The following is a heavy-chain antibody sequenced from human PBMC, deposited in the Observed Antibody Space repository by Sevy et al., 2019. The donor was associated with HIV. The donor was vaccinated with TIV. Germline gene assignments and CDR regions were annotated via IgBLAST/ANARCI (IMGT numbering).Heavy chain of an antibody. CDR3: ARDLPPSATTVAHFDC. D-gene: IGHD4-17*01. CDR1: GFTFSSYE. Sequence: GGSLRLSCAASGFTFSSYEMNGVRQAPWKGLEWVSYISNSGTTISYSDSVKGRFTISRDNARNSLYLQMNSLRAEDTAVYYCARDLPPSATTVAHFDCWGQGTLVTVSS. CDR2: ISNSGTTI. V-gene: IGHV3-48*03. J-gene: IGHJ4*02.